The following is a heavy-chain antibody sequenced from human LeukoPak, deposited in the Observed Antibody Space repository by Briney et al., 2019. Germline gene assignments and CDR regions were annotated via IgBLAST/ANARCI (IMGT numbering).Heavy chain of an antibody. V-gene: IGHV3-21*01. Sequence: GGSLRLSCAASGFTFSTYGMNWVCQAPGKGLEWVSSISGSSSFIYYTYSVQGRFTVSRDNAENSLFLQMDSLKAEDTAVYYCARLPQSFVGASPFDFWGQGTLVTVSS. CDR2: ISGSSSFI. D-gene: IGHD3-16*01. J-gene: IGHJ4*02. CDR1: GFTFSTYG. CDR3: ARLPQSFVGASPFDF.